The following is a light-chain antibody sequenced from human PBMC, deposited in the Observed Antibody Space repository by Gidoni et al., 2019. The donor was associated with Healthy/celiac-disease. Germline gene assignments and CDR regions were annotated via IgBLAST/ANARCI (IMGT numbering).Light chain of an antibody. CDR3: GTWDSSLSAYV. V-gene: IGLV1-51*01. Sequence: QSLLTQPPSVSAAPVQKVTISCSGSSSNIGNNYVSWYQQLPGTAPKLLIYDNNKRPSGIPDRFSGSKSGTSATLGITGLQTGDEADYYCGTWDSSLSAYVFGTGTKVTVL. CDR1: SSNIGNNY. CDR2: DNN. J-gene: IGLJ1*01.